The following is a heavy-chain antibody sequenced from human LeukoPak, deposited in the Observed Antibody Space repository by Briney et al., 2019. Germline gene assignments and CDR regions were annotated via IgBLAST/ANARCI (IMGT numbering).Heavy chain of an antibody. V-gene: IGHV3-53*01. Sequence: PGGFLRLSCAASGFIVSSNYMSWVRQAPGKGLEWVSVIFSSGSTYYADSVEGRFTISRDNSKNTLYLQMNSLRAEDTAVYYCVKDSPPRYSGSPPAYWGQGTLVTVSS. CDR1: GFIVSSNY. CDR3: VKDSPPRYSGSPPAY. J-gene: IGHJ4*02. CDR2: IFSSGST. D-gene: IGHD1-26*01.